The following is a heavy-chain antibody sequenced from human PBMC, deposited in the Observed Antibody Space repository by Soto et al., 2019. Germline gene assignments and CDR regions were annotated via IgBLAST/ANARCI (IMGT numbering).Heavy chain of an antibody. Sequence: SETLSLTCTVSGGSFSSGDYYWSWIRQHPGKGLEWIGYIYYSGSTYYNPSLGSRVTISVDTSTKQFSLKLTSVTAADTALYYCAREFVSGDYGGWFDPWGQGTQVTVSS. CDR1: GGSFSSGDYY. CDR3: AREFVSGDYGGWFDP. CDR2: IYYSGST. D-gene: IGHD4-17*01. V-gene: IGHV4-31*03. J-gene: IGHJ5*02.